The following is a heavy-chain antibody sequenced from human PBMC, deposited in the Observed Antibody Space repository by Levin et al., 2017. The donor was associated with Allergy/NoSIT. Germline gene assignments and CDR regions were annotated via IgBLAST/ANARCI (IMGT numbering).Heavy chain of an antibody. D-gene: IGHD6-19*01. CDR1: GFTFSSYG. J-gene: IGHJ4*02. Sequence: GESLKISCAASGFTFSSYGMHWVRQAPGKGLEWVAVISSDGSNKYYADSVKGRFTISRDNSKNTLYLQMNSLRAEDTAVYYCAKSLYSGWLGQGYWGQGTLVTVSS. V-gene: IGHV3-30*18. CDR3: AKSLYSGWLGQGY. CDR2: ISSDGSNK.